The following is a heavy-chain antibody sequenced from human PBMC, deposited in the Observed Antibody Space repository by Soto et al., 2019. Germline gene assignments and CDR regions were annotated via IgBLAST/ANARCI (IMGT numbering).Heavy chain of an antibody. CDR1: GGSISSYY. D-gene: IGHD2-15*01. V-gene: IGHV4-59*01. J-gene: IGHJ4*02. CDR2: IYYSGST. Sequence: SETLSLTCTVSGGSISSYYWSWIRQPPGKGLEWIGYIYYSGSTNYNPSLKSRVTISVDTSKNQFSLKLSSVTAADTAVYYCARVWVFFSGGSCSHYFDFCGTGTLVTVFS. CDR3: ARVWVFFSGGSCSHYFDF.